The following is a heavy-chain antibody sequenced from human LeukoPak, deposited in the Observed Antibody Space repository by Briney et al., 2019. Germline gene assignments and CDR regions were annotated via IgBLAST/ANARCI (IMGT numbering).Heavy chain of an antibody. CDR2: ISGSGDNT. Sequence: GGSLRLSCTASGFTFSSHAMSWVRQAPGKGLEWVSVISGSGDNTYYADSVRGRLTISRDNSKNTLFLQMNSLRADDTAVYYCAKDGGCIYGYADSWGQGTLVTVSS. CDR1: GFTFSSHA. J-gene: IGHJ4*02. D-gene: IGHD5-18*01. V-gene: IGHV3-23*01. CDR3: AKDGGCIYGYADS.